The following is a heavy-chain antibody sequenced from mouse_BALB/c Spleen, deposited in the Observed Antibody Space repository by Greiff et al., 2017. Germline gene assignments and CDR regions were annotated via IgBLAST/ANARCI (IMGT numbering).Heavy chain of an antibody. Sequence: QVTLKESGPGILQPSQTLSLTCSFSGFSLSTSGMGVGWIRQPSGEGLEWRADIWWDDNKYYNPSLKSRLTISKDTSSNQVFLKITSVDTADTATYYCARRGRDGYLWYFDVWGAGTTVTVSS. CDR2: IWWDDNK. CDR3: ARRGRDGYLWYFDV. J-gene: IGHJ1*01. V-gene: IGHV8-5*01. D-gene: IGHD2-3*01. CDR1: GFSLSTSGMG.